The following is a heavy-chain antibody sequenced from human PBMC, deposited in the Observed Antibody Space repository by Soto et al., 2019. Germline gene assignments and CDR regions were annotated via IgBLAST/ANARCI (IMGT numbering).Heavy chain of an antibody. V-gene: IGHV3-23*01. CDR3: AQPPQDILTGYYIY. D-gene: IGHD3-9*01. CDR1: GFTFSSYA. J-gene: IGHJ4*02. Sequence: GGSLRLSCAASGFTFSSYAMSWVRQAPGKGLEWVSAISGSGGSTYYADSVKGRFTISRDNSKNTLYLQMNSLRAEDTAVYYCAQPPQDILTGYYIYWGQGTLVTVSS. CDR2: ISGSGGST.